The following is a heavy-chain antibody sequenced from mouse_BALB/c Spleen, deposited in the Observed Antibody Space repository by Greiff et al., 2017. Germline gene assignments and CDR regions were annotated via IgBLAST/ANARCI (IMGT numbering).Heavy chain of an antibody. Sequence: EVKLVESGGGLVQPGGSLRLSCATSGFTFTDYYMSWVRQPPGKALEWLGFIRNKANGYTTEYSASVKGRFTISRDNSQSILYLQMNTLRAEDSATDYCARAIYGYDYFDYWGQGTTLTVSS. V-gene: IGHV7-3*02. CDR2: IRNKANGYTT. J-gene: IGHJ2*01. CDR3: ARAIYGYDYFDY. CDR1: GFTFTDYY. D-gene: IGHD2-2*01.